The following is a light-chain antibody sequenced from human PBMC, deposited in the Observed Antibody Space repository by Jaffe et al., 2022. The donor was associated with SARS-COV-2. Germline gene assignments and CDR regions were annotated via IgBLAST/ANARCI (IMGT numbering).Light chain of an antibody. CDR1: QNISTY. J-gene: IGKJ2*01. V-gene: IGKV1-39*01. Sequence: DIQMTQSPSSLSASVGDRVTITCRASQNISTYLNWYQQTPGKAPNLLIYGASSLQSGVPSRFSGSGSGTDFTLTISSPQPEDFATYSCQQSYTLPYTFGQGTQLDIK. CDR3: QQSYTLPYT. CDR2: GAS.